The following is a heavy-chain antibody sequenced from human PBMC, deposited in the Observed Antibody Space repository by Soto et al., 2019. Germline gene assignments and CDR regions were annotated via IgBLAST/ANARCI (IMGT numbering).Heavy chain of an antibody. J-gene: IGHJ4*02. CDR1: GYTFTDYG. CDR2: ITPHNGKT. D-gene: IGHD2-21*02. V-gene: IGHV1-18*01. Sequence: ASVKVSCKASGYTFTDYGINWMRQAPGQGFEWMGWITPHNGKTIYAQKLQGRVTMTTDTSTSTTYMELRSLRSDDTAVYYCARSRRTCTGDNCYSDFDYWGQGTLATVSS. CDR3: ARSRRTCTGDNCYSDFDY.